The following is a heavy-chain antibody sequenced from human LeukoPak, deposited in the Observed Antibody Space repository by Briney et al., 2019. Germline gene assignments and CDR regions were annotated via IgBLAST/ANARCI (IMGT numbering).Heavy chain of an antibody. Sequence: GRSLRLSCAASGFTFSSYAMSWVRQAPGKGLEWVSAISGSGGSTYYADSVKGRFTISRDNSKNTLYLQMNSLRAEDTAVYYCAKPGYSSSWYGDYFDYWGQGTLVTVSS. CDR1: GFTFSSYA. CDR2: ISGSGGST. CDR3: AKPGYSSSWYGDYFDY. V-gene: IGHV3-23*01. D-gene: IGHD6-13*01. J-gene: IGHJ4*02.